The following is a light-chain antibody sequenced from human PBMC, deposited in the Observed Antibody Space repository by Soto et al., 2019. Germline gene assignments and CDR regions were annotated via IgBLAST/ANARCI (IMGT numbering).Light chain of an antibody. CDR3: AAWDDSLSGWV. Sequence: QSVLTQPPSASGTPGQRVTISCSGSSSNIGSNYVYWYQQLPGTAPKLLIYSNNQRPSGVPDRCSGSKSGTSASLVISGLRSEDEADYSCAAWDDSLSGWVFGGGTKLTVL. CDR2: SNN. V-gene: IGLV1-47*02. CDR1: SSNIGSNY. J-gene: IGLJ3*02.